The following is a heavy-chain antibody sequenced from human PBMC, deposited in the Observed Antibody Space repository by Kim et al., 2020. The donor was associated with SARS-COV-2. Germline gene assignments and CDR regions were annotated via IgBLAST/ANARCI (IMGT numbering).Heavy chain of an antibody. D-gene: IGHD6-13*01. Sequence: SETLSLTCTVSGGSITSTSYYWGWIRQPPGKGLEWIGHIYYSGNTYYNPSLKSRVSISVDTSKNQFSLNLSSVTAADTAVYHCATYVTSIANFDNWGRGALVTVSS. CDR3: ATYVTSIANFDN. J-gene: IGHJ4*02. V-gene: IGHV4-39*01. CDR1: GGSITSTSYY. CDR2: IYYSGNT.